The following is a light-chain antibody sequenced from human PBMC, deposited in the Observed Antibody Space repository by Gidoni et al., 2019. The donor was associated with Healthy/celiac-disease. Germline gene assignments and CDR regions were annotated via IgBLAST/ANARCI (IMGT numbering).Light chain of an antibody. CDR2: AAS. J-gene: IGKJ2*01. CDR1: QSISSY. CDR3: QQSYSTPHT. V-gene: IGKV1-39*01. Sequence: DIQMTQSPSSLSASVGDRVTITCRASQSISSYLNWYQQKPGKPPKLLIYAASSLQSGVPSRFSGSGAGTDFTLTISRLQTEDFATYYCQQSYSTPHTFGQXTKLEIK.